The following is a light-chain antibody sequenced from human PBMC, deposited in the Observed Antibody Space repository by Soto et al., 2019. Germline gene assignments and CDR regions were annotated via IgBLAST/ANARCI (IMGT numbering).Light chain of an antibody. V-gene: IGKV3-11*01. CDR3: QQRASWVT. Sequence: EIVLTQSPGTLSLSRGERATLSFRASQSVDVYLAWYQQKPGQAPRLLIYDVSNRATDIPARFSGSGSGTDFTLTISSLEPEDFAVYYCQQRASWVTFGQGTRLEI. CDR2: DVS. CDR1: QSVDVY. J-gene: IGKJ5*01.